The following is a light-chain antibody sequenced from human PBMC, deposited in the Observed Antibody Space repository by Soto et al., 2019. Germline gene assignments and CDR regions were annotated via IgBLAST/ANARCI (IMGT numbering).Light chain of an antibody. CDR3: GSWDRSTGASV. CDR1: SSNIGGNS. V-gene: IGLV1-51*01. CDR2: DDN. J-gene: IGLJ1*01. Sequence: QAVLTQPPAVSAAPGQKVTISCSGSSSNIGGNSVSWYQQLPGTAPKLLIYDDNKRPSGIPDRFSGSKSGTSATLGITGFQTGDEEDYYCGSWDRSTGASVFGTGPKVPV.